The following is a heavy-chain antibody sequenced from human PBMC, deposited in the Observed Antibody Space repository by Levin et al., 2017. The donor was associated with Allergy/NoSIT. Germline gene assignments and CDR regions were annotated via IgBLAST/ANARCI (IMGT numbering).Heavy chain of an antibody. D-gene: IGHD2/OR15-2a*01. J-gene: IGHJ4*02. CDR2: IATGGGT. V-gene: IGHV3-23*01. Sequence: GGSLRLSCAASGFTVSSFIMTWGRQAPGKGLEWVSSIATGGGTAYAESVRGRFTISRDNSKNTVYLQLNSLTAEDTAIYYCAKGGISTAGGIDSWDQGTLVTVSS. CDR3: AKGGISTAGGIDS. CDR1: GFTVSSFI.